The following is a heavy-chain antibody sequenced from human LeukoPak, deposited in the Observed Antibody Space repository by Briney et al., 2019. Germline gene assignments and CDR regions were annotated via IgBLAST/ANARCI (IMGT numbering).Heavy chain of an antibody. CDR3: ARSVSSYYSDY. CDR1: GGSISSYY. D-gene: IGHD2-2*01. CDR2: IYTSGST. J-gene: IGHJ4*02. V-gene: IGHV4-4*09. Sequence: SETLSLTCTVSGGSISSYYWSWIRQPPGKGLEWIGYIYTSGSTNYNPSLKSRVTISVDTSKNQFSLKLSSVTAADTAVYYCARSVSSYYSDYWGQGTLVTVSS.